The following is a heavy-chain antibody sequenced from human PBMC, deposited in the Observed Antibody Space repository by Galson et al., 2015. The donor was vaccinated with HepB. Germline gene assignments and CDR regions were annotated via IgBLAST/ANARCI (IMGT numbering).Heavy chain of an antibody. J-gene: IGHJ3*02. V-gene: IGHV3-66*01. CDR3: ARDGGDSSGSYDAFDI. CDR1: GFTVSSNY. D-gene: IGHD3-22*01. Sequence: SLRLSCAASGFTVSSNYMSWVRQAPGKGLEWVSVIYSGGSTYYADSVKGRFTISRDNSKNTLYLQMNSLRAEDTAVYYCARDGGDSSGSYDAFDIWGQGTMVTVSS. CDR2: IYSGGST.